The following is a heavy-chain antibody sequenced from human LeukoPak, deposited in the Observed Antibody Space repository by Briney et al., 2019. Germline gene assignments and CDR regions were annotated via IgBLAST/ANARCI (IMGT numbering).Heavy chain of an antibody. CDR2: INPSGGST. D-gene: IGHD3-22*01. V-gene: IGHV1-46*01. J-gene: IGHJ4*02. Sequence: ASVKVSCKASGYTFTSYYMHWVRQAPGQGLEWMGIINPSGGSTSYAQKFQGRVTMTRDTPTSTVYMELSSLRSEDTAVYYCARHDSSNRDFDYWGQGTLVTVSS. CDR1: GYTFTSYY. CDR3: ARHDSSNRDFDY.